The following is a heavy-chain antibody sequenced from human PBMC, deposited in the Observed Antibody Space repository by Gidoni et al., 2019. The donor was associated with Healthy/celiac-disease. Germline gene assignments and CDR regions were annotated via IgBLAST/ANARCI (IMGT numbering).Heavy chain of an antibody. CDR2: ISSSSSTI. J-gene: IGHJ5*02. V-gene: IGHV3-48*02. Sequence: EVQRVESGGGLVQPGGSLRLSCAASGFTFSSYSMNWVRQAPGKGLELVSYISSSSSTIYYADSVKGRFTISRDNAKNSLYLQMNSLRDEDTAVYYCARDRTPYGSGSYGDNWFDPWGQGTLVTVSS. CDR1: GFTFSSYS. D-gene: IGHD3-10*01. CDR3: ARDRTPYGSGSYGDNWFDP.